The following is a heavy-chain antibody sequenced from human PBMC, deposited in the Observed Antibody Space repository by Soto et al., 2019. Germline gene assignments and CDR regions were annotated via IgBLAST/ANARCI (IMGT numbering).Heavy chain of an antibody. J-gene: IGHJ4*02. CDR3: ARDKDLQPTVWGF. CDR2: VYYSGAT. Sequence: SETVSLTXTVSGDSMATGGHYYNWIRQVPGKGLEWIGYVYYSGATHYTPSLRARATISRDTSKNQFSLRLISVTAADTALYYCARDKDLQPTVWGFWGQGIQVTVSS. V-gene: IGHV4-31*02. CDR1: GDSMATGGHY. D-gene: IGHD3-16*01.